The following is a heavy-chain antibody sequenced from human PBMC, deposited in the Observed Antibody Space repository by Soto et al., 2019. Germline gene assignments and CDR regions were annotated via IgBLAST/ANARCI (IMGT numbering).Heavy chain of an antibody. J-gene: IGHJ5*02. Sequence: PGGSLRLSCAASGFTCSTYEMNWVRQAPGKGLEWVSYMSNGGGSTQYADSVKGRFTISRDNAKNSLYLQMNSLRAEDTAFYYCVRVRYCSGGSCYGNWFDPWGQGTLVTVSS. CDR1: GFTCSTYE. CDR2: MSNGGGST. CDR3: VRVRYCSGGSCYGNWFDP. V-gene: IGHV3-48*03. D-gene: IGHD2-15*01.